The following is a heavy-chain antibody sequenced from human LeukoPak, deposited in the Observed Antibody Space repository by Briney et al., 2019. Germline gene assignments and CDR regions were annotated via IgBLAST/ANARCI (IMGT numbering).Heavy chain of an antibody. V-gene: IGHV1-2*02. CDR3: ARDSSDYGDYLGDY. CDR1: VYTFTGYY. D-gene: IGHD4-17*01. CDR2: INPNSGGT. Sequence: ASVKVSCKASVYTFTGYYMHWVRQAPGQGLEWMGWINPNSGGTNYAQKFQGRVTMTRDTSISTAYMELSRLRSDDTAVYYCARDSSDYGDYLGDYWGQGALVTVSS. J-gene: IGHJ4*02.